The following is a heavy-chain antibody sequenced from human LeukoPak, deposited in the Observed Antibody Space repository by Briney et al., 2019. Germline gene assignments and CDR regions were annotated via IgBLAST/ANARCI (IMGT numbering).Heavy chain of an antibody. V-gene: IGHV1-2*06. J-gene: IGHJ4*02. CDR2: INPNSGGT. CDR3: ARVDRKVVITRYYFDY. D-gene: IGHD3-22*01. Sequence: ASVKVSCKASGYTFTGYYMHWVRQAPGQGLEWMGRINPNSGGTNYAQKFQGRVIMTRDTSISTAYMELSRLRSDDTAVYYCARVDRKVVITRYYFDYWGQGTLVTVSS. CDR1: GYTFTGYY.